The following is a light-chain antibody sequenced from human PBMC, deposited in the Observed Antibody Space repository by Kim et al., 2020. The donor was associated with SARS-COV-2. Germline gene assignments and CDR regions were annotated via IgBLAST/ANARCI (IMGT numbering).Light chain of an antibody. J-gene: IGKJ2*01. CDR1: QSVSSI. V-gene: IGKV3-15*01. CDR2: GAS. CDR3: QQYNNWPPYT. Sequence: VSRGGKATLSCRASQSVSSILAWYQQKPGQAPRLLIYGASTRATGIPARFSGSGSGTEFTLTISSLQSEDFAVYYCQQYNNWPPYTCGQGTKLE.